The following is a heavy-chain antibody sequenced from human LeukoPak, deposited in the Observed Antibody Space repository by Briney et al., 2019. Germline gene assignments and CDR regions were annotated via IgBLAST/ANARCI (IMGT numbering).Heavy chain of an antibody. V-gene: IGHV4-61*02. CDR1: GRSISSGSYY. CDR3: ARNYCSGGSCYAGYYYYGMDV. D-gene: IGHD2-15*01. Sequence: SETLSLTCTVSGRSISSGSYYWSWIRQPAGKGLEWIGRIYTSGSTNYNPSLKSRVTISVDTSKNQFSLKLSSVTAADTAVYYCARNYCSGGSCYAGYYYYGMDVWGQGTTVTVSS. CDR2: IYTSGST. J-gene: IGHJ6*02.